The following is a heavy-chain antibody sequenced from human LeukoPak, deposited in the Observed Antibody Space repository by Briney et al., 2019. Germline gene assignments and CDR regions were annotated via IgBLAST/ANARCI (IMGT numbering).Heavy chain of an antibody. CDR3: ARVVLYDSSGYYYAPLSYFDY. D-gene: IGHD3-22*01. J-gene: IGHJ4*02. Sequence: ASAKVSCKASGYTFTSYGITWVRQAPGQGLEWMGWISAYNGNTNYAQKVQDRVTMTTDASTSTAYMELRSLRSDDTALYYCARVVLYDSSGYYYAPLSYFDYWGQGTLFTVSS. CDR1: GYTFTSYG. CDR2: ISAYNGNT. V-gene: IGHV1-18*01.